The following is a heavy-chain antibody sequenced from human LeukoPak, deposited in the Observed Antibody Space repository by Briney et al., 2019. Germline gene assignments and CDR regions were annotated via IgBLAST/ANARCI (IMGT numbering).Heavy chain of an antibody. CDR3: ARDRGGLGGHDFYFDY. V-gene: IGHV1-2*02. Sequence: ASVKLSCKASGYTLTGYYMHWVRQAPGQGLEWMGWINPNSGGTNYAQKFQGRVTMTRDTSISTAYMELSRLRSDDTAVYYCARDRGGLGGHDFYFDYWGQGTLVTVSS. CDR1: GYTLTGYY. CDR2: INPNSGGT. D-gene: IGHD3-10*01. J-gene: IGHJ4*02.